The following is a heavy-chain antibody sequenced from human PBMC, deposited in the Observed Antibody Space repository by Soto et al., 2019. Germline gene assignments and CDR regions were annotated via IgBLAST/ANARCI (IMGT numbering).Heavy chain of an antibody. V-gene: IGHV1-2*04. CDR1: GYTFTGHY. J-gene: IGHJ6*02. Sequence: GSVKVSCKASGYTFTGHYIHWVRQAPGQGLEWMGWINPNSGGTNYAQKFQGWVTMTRDTSISTAYMELSRLRSDDTAVYYCARDFVAAGYYYYGMDVWGQRTTVTVSS. CDR3: ARDFVAAGYYYYGMDV. D-gene: IGHD6-13*01. CDR2: INPNSGGT.